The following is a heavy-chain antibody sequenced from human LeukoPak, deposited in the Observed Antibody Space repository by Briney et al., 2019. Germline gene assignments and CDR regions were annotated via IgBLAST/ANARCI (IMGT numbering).Heavy chain of an antibody. CDR1: GYTFTSYY. J-gene: IGHJ4*02. V-gene: IGHV1-46*01. CDR2: INPSGGST. D-gene: IGHD4-23*01. Sequence: ASVKVSCKASGYTFTSYYMHWVRQAPGQGLEWMGIINPSGGSTSYAQKFQGGVTMTRDTSTSTVYMELSSLRSEDTAVYYCARPFYGGNSDYWGQGTLVTVFS. CDR3: ARPFYGGNSDY.